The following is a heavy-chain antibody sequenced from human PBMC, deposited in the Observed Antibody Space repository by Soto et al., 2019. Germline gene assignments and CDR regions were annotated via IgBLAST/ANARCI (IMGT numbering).Heavy chain of an antibody. CDR3: ANLDMITFGGVIGPNDEFDI. V-gene: IGHV1-3*01. Sequence: ASVKVSCKASGYTFTNHAIHWVRQAPGQGLEWMGWINAGKGDTKYPQRFQGRVTITRDTSASTAYMELSSLRSEDTAVYYCANLDMITFGGVIGPNDEFDIWGQGTMVTVSS. CDR1: GYTFTNHA. D-gene: IGHD3-16*02. CDR2: INAGKGDT. J-gene: IGHJ3*02.